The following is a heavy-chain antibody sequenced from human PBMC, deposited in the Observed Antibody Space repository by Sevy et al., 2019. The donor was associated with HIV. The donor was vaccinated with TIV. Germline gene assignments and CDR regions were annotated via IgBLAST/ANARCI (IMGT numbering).Heavy chain of an antibody. CDR3: AKVGGYGFGEFHAFDI. CDR1: GFTFSSYG. CDR2: ISYDGSNK. Sequence: GGSLRLSCAASGFTFSSYGMHWVRQAPGKGLEWVAVISYDGSNKYYADSVKGRFTISRDNSKNTLYLQMNSLRAEDTAVYYCAKVGGYGFGEFHAFDIWGQGTMVTVS. J-gene: IGHJ3*02. D-gene: IGHD3-10*01. V-gene: IGHV3-30*18.